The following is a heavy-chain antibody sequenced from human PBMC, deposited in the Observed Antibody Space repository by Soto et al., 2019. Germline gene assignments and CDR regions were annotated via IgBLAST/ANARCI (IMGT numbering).Heavy chain of an antibody. V-gene: IGHV3-66*01. J-gene: IGHJ4*02. Sequence: EVQLVQSGGGLVQPGGSLRLSCAASGFTVNNYYMSWVRQAPGKGLEWVSTIYSGSSTFYTDSVKGRFTISRDNSKNTLFLQMDSLRAEDTAVYYCRGHNIVVVPAADFDYWGQGTLVTVSP. D-gene: IGHD2-2*01. CDR1: GFTVNNYY. CDR2: IYSGSST. CDR3: RGHNIVVVPAADFDY.